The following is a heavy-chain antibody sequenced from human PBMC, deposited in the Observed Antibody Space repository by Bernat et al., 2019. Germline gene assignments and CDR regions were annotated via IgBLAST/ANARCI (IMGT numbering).Heavy chain of an antibody. CDR1: GFTFSSYA. V-gene: IGHV3-30-3*01. D-gene: IGHD6-13*01. CDR2: ISFDGSNT. CDR3: ARNGAAAGTWYFDH. Sequence: QVHLVESGGGVVQPGRSLRLSCAASGFTFSSYAIHWVRQAPGKGLEWVAVISFDGSNTYYADAVKGRFTISRDNSKNTLYLQMSSLRAEDTAVYYCARNGAAAGTWYFDHWGQGTLVTVSS. J-gene: IGHJ4*02.